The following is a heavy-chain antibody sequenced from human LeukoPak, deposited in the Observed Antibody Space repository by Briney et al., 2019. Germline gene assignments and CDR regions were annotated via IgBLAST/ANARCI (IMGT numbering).Heavy chain of an antibody. CDR2: ISPSGGST. J-gene: IGHJ4*02. D-gene: IGHD3-3*01. Sequence: ASVKVSCKASGYTFTSYYMHWVRQAPGQGLEWMGIISPSGGSTSYAQKFQGRVTMTRDTSTSTVYMELSSLRSEDTAVYYCARGATYYDFWSGYLTHWGQGTLVTVSS. CDR1: GYTFTSYY. CDR3: ARGATYYDFWSGYLTH. V-gene: IGHV1-46*03.